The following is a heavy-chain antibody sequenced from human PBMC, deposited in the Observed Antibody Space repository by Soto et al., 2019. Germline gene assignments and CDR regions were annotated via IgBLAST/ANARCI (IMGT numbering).Heavy chain of an antibody. CDR2: ISAYNGNT. D-gene: IGHD2-2*01. J-gene: IGHJ4*02. V-gene: IGHV1-18*01. CDR1: GYTFTSYG. CDR3: ARDQFAIVVVPAAMPLDY. Sequence: QVQLVQSGAEVKKPGASVKVSCKASGYTFTSYGISWVRQAPGQGLEWMGWISAYNGNTNYAQKLQGRVTMTTDTSTSTAYMELRSLRSDATAVYYCARDQFAIVVVPAAMPLDYWGQGTLVTVSS.